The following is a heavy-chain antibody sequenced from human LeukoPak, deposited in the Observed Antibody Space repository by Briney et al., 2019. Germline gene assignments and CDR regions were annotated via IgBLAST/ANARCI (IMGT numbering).Heavy chain of an antibody. V-gene: IGHV1-18*01. D-gene: IGHD3-10*01. CDR1: GYTFTSYG. CDR3: ARDPNMVRGVIIYNWFDP. CDR2: ISAYNGNT. Sequence: GASVKVSCKASGYTFTSYGISWVRQAPGQGLEWMGWISAYNGNTNYAQKLQGRVTMTTDTSTSTAYMELRSLRSDDTAVYYCARDPNMVRGVIIYNWFDPWGQGTLVTVSS. J-gene: IGHJ5*02.